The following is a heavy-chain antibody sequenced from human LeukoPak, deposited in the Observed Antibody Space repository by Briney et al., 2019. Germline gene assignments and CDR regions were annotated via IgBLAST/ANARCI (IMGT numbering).Heavy chain of an antibody. CDR1: GGSFSGYY. V-gene: IGHV4-34*01. J-gene: IGHJ4*02. Sequence: SETLSLTCAVYGGSFSGYYWSWIRQPPGKGLEWIGEINHSGSTNYNPSLKSRVTISVDTSKNQFSLKLSSVTAADTAVYYCARAVKYSSGWYPFDYWGQGTLVTVSS. D-gene: IGHD6-19*01. CDR2: INHSGST. CDR3: ARAVKYSSGWYPFDY.